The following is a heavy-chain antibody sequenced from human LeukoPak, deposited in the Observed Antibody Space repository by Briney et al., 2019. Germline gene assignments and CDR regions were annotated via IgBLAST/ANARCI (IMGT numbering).Heavy chain of an antibody. CDR2: INPNSGGT. J-gene: IGHJ4*02. V-gene: IGHV1-2*02. D-gene: IGHD2-2*01. Sequence: VASVKVSCKASGYTFTGYYMHWVRQAPGQGLEWMGWINPNSGGTNYAQKFQGRVTMTRDTSISTAYMELSRLRSDDTAVYYCAREGVGYCSSTSCFNDYWGQGTLVTVSS. CDR3: AREGVGYCSSTSCFNDY. CDR1: GYTFTGYY.